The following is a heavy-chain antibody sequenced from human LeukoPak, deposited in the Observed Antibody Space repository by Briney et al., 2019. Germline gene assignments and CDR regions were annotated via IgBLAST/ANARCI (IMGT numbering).Heavy chain of an antibody. D-gene: IGHD6-6*01. CDR1: GGSISGSY. CDR2: IYYSGST. J-gene: IGHJ4*02. V-gene: IGHV4-59*01. CDR3: ARDKYSGQLVFDY. Sequence: SETLSLTCTVSGGSISGSYWSWLRQPPGKGLEYIGYIYYSGSTYYNPSLRSRVTMSVDTSKNQFSLKMSSVTAADTAVYYCARDKYSGQLVFDYWGQGSLVVVSS.